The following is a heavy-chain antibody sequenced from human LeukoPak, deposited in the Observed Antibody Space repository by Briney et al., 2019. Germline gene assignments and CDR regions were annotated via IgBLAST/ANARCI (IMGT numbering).Heavy chain of an antibody. CDR3: ARTNFDYGDYLFDP. V-gene: IGHV4-30-4*08. CDR1: GDSISSGGYY. Sequence: ASQTLSLTCTVSGDSISSGGYYWSWIRQHPGKDLEWIGYIYYSGSTYYNPSLKSRVTISVDTSKNQFSLKLSSVTAADTAVYYCARTNFDYGDYLFDPWGQGTLVTVSS. D-gene: IGHD4-17*01. J-gene: IGHJ5*02. CDR2: IYYSGST.